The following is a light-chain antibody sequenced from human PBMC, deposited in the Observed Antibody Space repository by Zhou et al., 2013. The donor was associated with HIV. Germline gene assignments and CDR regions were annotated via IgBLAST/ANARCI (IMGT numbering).Light chain of an antibody. J-gene: IGLJ2*01. CDR3: CSYAGSHTFVV. CDR1: SSDVGGYNY. V-gene: IGLV2-11*01. Sequence: QSALTQPASVSGSPGQSITISCIGTSSDVGGYNYVSWYQQHPGKAPKLMIYDVTKRPSGVPDRFSGSKSGNTASLTISGLQAEDEADYYCCSYAGSHTFVVFGGGTEADRP. CDR2: DVT.